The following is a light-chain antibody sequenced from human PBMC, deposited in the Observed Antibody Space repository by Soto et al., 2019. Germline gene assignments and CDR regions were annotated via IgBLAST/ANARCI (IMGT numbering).Light chain of an antibody. CDR2: DVS. CDR1: SSDVGGYNY. Sequence: QSALTQPRSVSGSPGQSVTISCTGTSSDVGGYNYVSWYQQHPGTVPKLMIYDVSNRPSGVPDRFSGSKSGNTASLTSSGLQAEDEADYYCCSYAGGHTSLLFGGGTKLTVL. J-gene: IGLJ2*01. V-gene: IGLV2-11*01. CDR3: CSYAGGHTSLL.